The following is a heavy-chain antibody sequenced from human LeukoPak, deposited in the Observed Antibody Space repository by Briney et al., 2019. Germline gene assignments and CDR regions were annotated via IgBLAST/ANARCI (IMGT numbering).Heavy chain of an antibody. Sequence: GESLKISCKGSGYSFSSYWIGWVRQMPGKGLEWMGIIYPGDSDVRYSPSFQGQVIISADKSISAAYLEWSSLKASDTAIYYCARRSFGSGYPDYWGQGTLVTVSS. D-gene: IGHD3-22*01. CDR1: GYSFSSYW. CDR2: IYPGDSDV. CDR3: ARRSFGSGYPDY. V-gene: IGHV5-51*01. J-gene: IGHJ4*02.